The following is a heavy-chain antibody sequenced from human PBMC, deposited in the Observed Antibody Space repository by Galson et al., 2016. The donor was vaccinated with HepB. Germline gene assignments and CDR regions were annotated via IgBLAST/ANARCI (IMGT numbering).Heavy chain of an antibody. Sequence: SLRLSCAASGFTFNSNWMHWVRQAPGKGLVWVSRINYGGTNTDYADSVKGRFAISRDNAKNTLSLQMTNLRAEDTAGYYCSRGTGRPGERGDYGGQGTPVTGS. V-gene: IGHV3-74*01. D-gene: IGHD1-1*01. J-gene: IGHJ4*02. CDR3: SRGTGRPGERGDY. CDR2: INYGGTNT. CDR1: GFTFNSNW.